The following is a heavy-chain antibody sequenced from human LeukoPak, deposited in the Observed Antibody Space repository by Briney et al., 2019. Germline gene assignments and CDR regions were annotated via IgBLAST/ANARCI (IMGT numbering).Heavy chain of an antibody. D-gene: IGHD5-12*01. CDR1: GFTFSSYG. J-gene: IGHJ3*02. CDR3: ARDLLYSGYEHAFDI. V-gene: IGHV3-30*03. CDR2: ISYDGSNK. Sequence: GGSLRLSCAASGFTFSSYGMHWVRQAPGKGLEWVAVISYDGSNKYYADSVKGRFTISRDNSKNTLYLQMNSLRAEDTAVYYCARDLLYSGYEHAFDIWGQGTMVTVSS.